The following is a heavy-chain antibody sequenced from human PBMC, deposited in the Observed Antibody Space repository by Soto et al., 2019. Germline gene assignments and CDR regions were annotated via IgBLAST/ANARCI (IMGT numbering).Heavy chain of an antibody. D-gene: IGHD1-7*01. Sequence: EVQLLESGGGLVQPGGSLRLSCAASGFTFSSYGMTWVRQAPGKGLEWVSFSSATGAGTYYADSVKGRFTISRDNSKNTLFRQMTSLRADGTAVYYCAKDRRAGGNYGFYSDFWGQGALVIVSS. J-gene: IGHJ4*02. CDR1: GFTFSSYG. CDR2: SSATGAGT. V-gene: IGHV3-23*01. CDR3: AKDRRAGGNYGFYSDF.